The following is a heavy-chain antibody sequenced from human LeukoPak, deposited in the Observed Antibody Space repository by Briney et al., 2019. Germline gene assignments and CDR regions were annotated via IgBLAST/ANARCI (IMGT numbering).Heavy chain of an antibody. CDR3: ARAFGDSSGSPTPFDY. J-gene: IGHJ4*02. V-gene: IGHV4-4*07. Sequence: PSETLSLTCTVSGGSISSYYWSWIRQPAGKGLEWIGRIYTSGSTNYNPSLKSRVTMSVDTSKNQFSLKLSSATAADTAVYYCARAFGDSSGSPTPFDYWGQGTLVTVSS. CDR2: IYTSGST. D-gene: IGHD3-22*01. CDR1: GGSISSYY.